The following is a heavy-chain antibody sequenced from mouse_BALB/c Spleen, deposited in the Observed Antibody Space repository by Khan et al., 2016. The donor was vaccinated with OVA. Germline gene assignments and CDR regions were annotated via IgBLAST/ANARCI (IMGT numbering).Heavy chain of an antibody. CDR1: GFSLTSYG. Sequence: VQLKQSGPGLVAPSQTLSITCTVSGFSLTSYGVHWVRQPPGKGLEWLGVIWAGGSTNHNSALMSRLSISKDNSKSQVFLKMNSLQTDDTAMYYCARAFYYGAWFAYWGQGTLVNVSA. J-gene: IGHJ3*01. CDR2: IWAGGST. V-gene: IGHV2-9*02. CDR3: ARAFYYGAWFAY. D-gene: IGHD1-1*01.